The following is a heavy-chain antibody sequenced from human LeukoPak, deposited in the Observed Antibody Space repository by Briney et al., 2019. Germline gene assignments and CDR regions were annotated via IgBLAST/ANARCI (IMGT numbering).Heavy chain of an antibody. Sequence: ASVKVSCKASGYTFTGYYMHWVRQAPGQGLEWMGWINPYSGGTNYAQKFQGRVTMTRDTSISTAYMELSRLRSDDTAVYYCARASYYGSGSYYRGFDPWGQGTLVTVSS. CDR3: ARASYYGSGSYYRGFDP. D-gene: IGHD3-10*01. J-gene: IGHJ5*02. V-gene: IGHV1-2*02. CDR1: GYTFTGYY. CDR2: INPYSGGT.